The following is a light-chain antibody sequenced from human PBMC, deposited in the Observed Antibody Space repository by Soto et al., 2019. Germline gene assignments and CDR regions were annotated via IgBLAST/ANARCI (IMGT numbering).Light chain of an antibody. CDR1: QSISGS. J-gene: IGKJ5*01. Sequence: DIQMTQSPSTLSASVGDRVTITCRASQSISGSLAWYQQKPGKAPKLLIYKASSLESGVPSRFSGSGSGTEFTLTISSLQPDDFATYYCQQYNSYPITFGQGTRLEIK. V-gene: IGKV1-5*03. CDR2: KAS. CDR3: QQYNSYPIT.